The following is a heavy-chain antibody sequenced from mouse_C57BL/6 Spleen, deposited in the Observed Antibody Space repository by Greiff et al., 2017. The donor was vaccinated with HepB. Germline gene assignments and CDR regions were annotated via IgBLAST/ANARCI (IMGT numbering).Heavy chain of an antibody. Sequence: EVMLVESGGGLVQPGGSMKLSCVASGFTFSNYWMNWVRQSPEKGLEWVAQVKLKSDNYATHYAESVKGRFTISRDDSKSSVYLQMNNLRSEDTGMYYCTDPHYSDTSYGDYWGQGTTVTVSS. J-gene: IGHJ2*01. V-gene: IGHV6-3*01. D-gene: IGHD1-1*01. CDR3: TDPHYSDTSYGDY. CDR2: VKLKSDNYAT. CDR1: GFTFSNYW.